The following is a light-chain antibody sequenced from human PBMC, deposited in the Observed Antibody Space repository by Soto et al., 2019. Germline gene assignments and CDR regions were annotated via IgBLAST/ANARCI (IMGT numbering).Light chain of an antibody. CDR2: GAS. CDR3: QQYGSSPTWT. J-gene: IGKJ1*01. V-gene: IGKV3-20*01. CDR1: QSVSNY. Sequence: EIVWTQSPSTLSLSPGERAVLSCIASQSVSNYLAWYQQKPGQAPRLLIYGASTRATGIPDRFSGSGSGTDFTLTISRLEPEDSAVYYCQQYGSSPTWTFGQGTKVDIK.